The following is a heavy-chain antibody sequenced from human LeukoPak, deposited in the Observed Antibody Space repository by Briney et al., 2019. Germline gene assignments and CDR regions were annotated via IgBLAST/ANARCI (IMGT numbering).Heavy chain of an antibody. J-gene: IGHJ4*02. CDR3: AKSWSGSYRVGFDY. Sequence: PGRSLRLSCAASGFTFSSYAMHWVRQAPGKGLEWVAVISYDGSNKYYADSVKGRFTISRDNSKNTLYLQMNSLRAEDTAVYYCAKSWSGSYRVGFDYWGQGTLVTVSS. D-gene: IGHD1-26*01. V-gene: IGHV3-30*04. CDR2: ISYDGSNK. CDR1: GFTFSSYA.